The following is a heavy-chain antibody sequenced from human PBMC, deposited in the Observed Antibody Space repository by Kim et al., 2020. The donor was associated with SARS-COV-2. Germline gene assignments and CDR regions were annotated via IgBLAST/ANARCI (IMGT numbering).Heavy chain of an antibody. CDR3: ARDGTREYAFDI. CDR2: ISYDGSNK. V-gene: IGHV3-30*04. CDR1: GFTFSSYA. Sequence: GGSLRLSCAASGFTFSSYAMHWVRQAPGKGLEWVAVISYDGSNKYYADSVKGRFTISRDNSKNTLYLQMNSLRAEDTAVYYCARDGTREYAFDIWGQGTMVTVSS. J-gene: IGHJ3*02.